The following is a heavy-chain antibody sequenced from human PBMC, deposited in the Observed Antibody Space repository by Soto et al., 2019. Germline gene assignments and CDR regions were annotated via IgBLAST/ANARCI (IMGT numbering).Heavy chain of an antibody. Sequence: EVWLLESGGGLVRPGGPLRLSCAASGFTFSVYAMSWVRQAPGKGLEWVSGISGSGDSTHYADSVKGRFTVSRDNSKSMLYLQTNSLRAEDTAIYYCAKALYGGFTYWGQGTLVTVSS. J-gene: IGHJ4*02. D-gene: IGHD3-10*01. V-gene: IGHV3-23*01. CDR3: AKALYGGFTY. CDR1: GFTFSVYA. CDR2: ISGSGDST.